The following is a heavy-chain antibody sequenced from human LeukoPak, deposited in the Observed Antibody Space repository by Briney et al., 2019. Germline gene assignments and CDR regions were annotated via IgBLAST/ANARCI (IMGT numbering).Heavy chain of an antibody. CDR1: GYTFTGDY. CDR2: INPNSGGT. V-gene: IGHV1-2*02. J-gene: IGHJ5*02. CDR3: ARGGRSGAILTDGWFDP. Sequence: ASVKVSCKASGYTFTGDYMHWVRQAPGQGLEWMGWINPNSGGTNYAQKFQGRVTMTRDTSISTAYMELSRLRSDDTAVYYCARGGRSGAILTDGWFDPWGQGTLVTVSS. D-gene: IGHD1-1*01.